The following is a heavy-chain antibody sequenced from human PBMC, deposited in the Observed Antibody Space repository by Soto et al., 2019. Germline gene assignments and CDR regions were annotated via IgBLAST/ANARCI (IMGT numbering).Heavy chain of an antibody. CDR3: ARYWGSNCRYSDAVEV. V-gene: IGHV4-30-4*01. Sequence: VQLQESGPGLVKPSQTLSLTCTVSGGTINTGDYFWSWIRQPPGQGLEWIGYIYFTGITNYAPSLKRRVSISVDTSKSQFSLNLTSLTVADTAVYYCARYWGSNCRYSDAVEVCGQGTAVAVSS. CDR1: GGTINTGDYF. D-gene: IGHD2-21*02. CDR2: IYFTGIT. J-gene: IGHJ6*02.